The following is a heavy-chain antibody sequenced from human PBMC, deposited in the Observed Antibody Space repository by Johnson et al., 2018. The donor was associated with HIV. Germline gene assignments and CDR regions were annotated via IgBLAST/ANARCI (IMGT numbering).Heavy chain of an antibody. CDR2: IYSGGYT. J-gene: IGHJ3*02. CDR3: ATSRVLLYQPLRPHAFDI. V-gene: IGHV3-53*03. D-gene: IGHD2-2*01. CDR1: APTASSNY. Sequence: MQLVESGGGLIQPGGSPRLSCAASAPTASSNYMSWARQSPGKGLEWVSVIYSGGYTYYTDSVRGRFTISRDNSRNTLYLQMNSLRAEDTAVYYCATSRVLLYQPLRPHAFDIWGQGTMVTVSS.